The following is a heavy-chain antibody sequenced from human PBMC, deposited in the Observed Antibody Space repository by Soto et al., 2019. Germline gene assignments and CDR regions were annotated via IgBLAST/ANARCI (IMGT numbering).Heavy chain of an antibody. CDR3: ARSSSAADKMGAFDI. CDR2: ITDSGNA. V-gene: IGHV4-34*02. D-gene: IGHD6-25*01. CDR1: GGSFSGHY. J-gene: IGHJ3*02. Sequence: QEHLQQWGAGLLQPSETLSLTCAVYGGSFSGHYWTWIRQPPGKGLEWIGEITDSGNANTNPSLKGRVTTSVDTSKNQFSLKLSSVTAADTAVYYCARSSSAADKMGAFDIWGRGTMVTVSS.